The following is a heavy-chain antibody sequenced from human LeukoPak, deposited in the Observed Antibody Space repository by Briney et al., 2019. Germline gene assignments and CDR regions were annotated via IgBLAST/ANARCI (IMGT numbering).Heavy chain of an antibody. D-gene: IGHD3-3*01. CDR2: ISHSGST. Sequence: SETLSLTCAVYGGSFSGYYWSWIRQPPGKGLEWIWEISHSGSTKYNPSLKSRVTISVDTSKNQFSLKLSSVTAADTAVYYCARDTYYDFWSGYYLHYFDYWGQGTLVTVSS. J-gene: IGHJ4*02. CDR1: GGSFSGYY. V-gene: IGHV4-34*01. CDR3: ARDTYYDFWSGYYLHYFDY.